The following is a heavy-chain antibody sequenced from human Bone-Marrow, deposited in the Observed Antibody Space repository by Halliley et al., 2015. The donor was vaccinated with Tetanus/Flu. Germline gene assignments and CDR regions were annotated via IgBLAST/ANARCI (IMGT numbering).Heavy chain of an antibody. CDR1: GGSFGDSGYY. V-gene: IGHV4-34*12. CDR2: IIPYGNI. D-gene: IGHD3-10*01. J-gene: IGHJ6*02. Sequence: GLVKPSETLTLTCAVYGGSFGDSGYYWNWCRQPPGKGLEWIGEIIPYGNINYNQSLQSRVTISVDTSKNQFSLKLSSVSAADTAVYYCARDSAALRRGYAMDVWGQGTTVTVSS. CDR3: ARDSAALRRGYAMDV.